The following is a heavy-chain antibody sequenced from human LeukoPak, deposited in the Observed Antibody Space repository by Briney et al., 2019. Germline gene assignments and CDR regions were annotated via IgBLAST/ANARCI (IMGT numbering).Heavy chain of an antibody. Sequence: ASVKVSCKASGYTFTSYDFSWGRQAPGQGLEWMGWISAFNGRTDYAQKLQGRVTLTTDTSTSTAYMELRSRSTQETPSYYCARGANPMLRGVGWFDPWGQGTLVTVSS. CDR2: ISAFNGRT. J-gene: IGHJ5*02. CDR3: ARGANPMLRGVGWFDP. CDR1: GYTFTSYD. V-gene: IGHV1-18*01. D-gene: IGHD3-10*01.